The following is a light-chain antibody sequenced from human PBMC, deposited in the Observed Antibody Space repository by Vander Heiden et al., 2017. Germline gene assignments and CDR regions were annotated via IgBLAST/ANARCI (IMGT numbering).Light chain of an antibody. CDR1: QSVSSY. Sequence: EIVLTQSPATLPLSPGERATPPCRASQSVSSYLAWYQQKPGQAPRLLIYDASSRATGIPARFSGSGSGTDFTLTISSLEPEDFAVYYCQQRSNWPLLTFGGGTKVEIK. J-gene: IGKJ4*01. CDR3: QQRSNWPLLT. V-gene: IGKV3-11*01. CDR2: DAS.